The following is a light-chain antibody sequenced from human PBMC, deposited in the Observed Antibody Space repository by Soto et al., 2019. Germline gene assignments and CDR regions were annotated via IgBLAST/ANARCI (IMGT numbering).Light chain of an antibody. J-gene: IGKJ4*01. V-gene: IGKV1-9*01. CDR2: AAS. Sequence: IHLTQAPSFLSASLGDRVTITCRASHCIGSYLAWYQQKPGKAPSLLIYAASTLQSGVPSRFSGSGSDTEFTLTISSLQPEDFATYYCQQLNNYPLTFGGGTKVDIK. CDR1: HCIGSY. CDR3: QQLNNYPLT.